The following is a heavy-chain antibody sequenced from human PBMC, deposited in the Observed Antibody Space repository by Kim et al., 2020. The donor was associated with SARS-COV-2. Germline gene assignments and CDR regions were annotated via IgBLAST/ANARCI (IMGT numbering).Heavy chain of an antibody. J-gene: IGHJ4*02. CDR1: GFSFNTYW. CDR3: ARDLVGSRDY. Sequence: GGSLRLSCAASGFSFNTYWMHWVRQPPGKGLEWVSRMNEDGTTTTYADSVNGRFTISRDNARSTLYLQLDSLRVDDTAVYYCARDLVGSRDYWGQGTLVT. V-gene: IGHV3-74*01. D-gene: IGHD1-26*01. CDR2: MNEDGTTT.